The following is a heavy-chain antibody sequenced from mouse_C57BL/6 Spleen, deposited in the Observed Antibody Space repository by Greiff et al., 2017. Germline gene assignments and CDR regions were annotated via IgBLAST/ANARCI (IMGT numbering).Heavy chain of an antibody. CDR3: ARVGSSRFAY. V-gene: IGHV3-1*01. CDR2: ISYSGST. J-gene: IGHJ3*01. CDR1: GYSITSGYD. Sequence: EVKLQESGPGMVKPSQSLSLTCTVTGYSITSGYDWHWIRHFPGNKLEWMGYISYSGSTNYNPSLKSRISITHDTSKNHFFLKLNSVTTEDTATYYCARVGSSRFAYWGQGTLVTVSA. D-gene: IGHD1-1*01.